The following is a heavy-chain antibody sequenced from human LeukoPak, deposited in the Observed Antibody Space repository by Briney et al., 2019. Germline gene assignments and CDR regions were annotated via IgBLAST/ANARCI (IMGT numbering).Heavy chain of an antibody. Sequence: PGGSLRLSCAASGFTVSSNYMSWFRQAPGKGLEWVSVIYSGGGTYYADSVKGRFTISRDNSKNTLYLQMNRLRAEDTAVYYCARVPTTVTTVYFDYWGQGTLVTVSS. CDR1: GFTVSSNY. CDR2: IYSGGGT. J-gene: IGHJ4*02. CDR3: ARVPTTVTTVYFDY. V-gene: IGHV3-53*01. D-gene: IGHD4-17*01.